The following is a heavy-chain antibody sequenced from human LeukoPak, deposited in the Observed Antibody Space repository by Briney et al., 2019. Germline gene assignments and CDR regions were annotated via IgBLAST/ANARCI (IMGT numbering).Heavy chain of an antibody. CDR1: GGTFSSYA. Sequence: SVKVSCKASGGTFSSYAISWVRQAPGQGLEWMGGIIPIFGTANYAQKFQGRVTITADESTSTAYMELSSLRSEDTAVYYCARLGANYNWFDPWGQGTLVTVSS. D-gene: IGHD5-24*01. CDR3: ARLGANYNWFDP. V-gene: IGHV1-69*13. CDR2: IIPIFGTA. J-gene: IGHJ5*02.